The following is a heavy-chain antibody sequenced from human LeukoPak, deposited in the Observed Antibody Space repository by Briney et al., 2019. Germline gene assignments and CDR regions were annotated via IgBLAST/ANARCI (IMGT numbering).Heavy chain of an antibody. V-gene: IGHV3-7*01. J-gene: IGHJ4*02. CDR3: ARDPGANYYDSSGTYFDY. CDR2: IKLDGSAT. CDR1: GFTFSNFW. Sequence: GGSLRLSCAASGFTFSNFWMAWVRQVPGKGPEWVADIKLDGSATYYLDSVKGRFTISRDNAKNSLYLQMNSLRAEDTAVYYCARDPGANYYDSSGTYFDYWGQGTLVTVSS. D-gene: IGHD3-22*01.